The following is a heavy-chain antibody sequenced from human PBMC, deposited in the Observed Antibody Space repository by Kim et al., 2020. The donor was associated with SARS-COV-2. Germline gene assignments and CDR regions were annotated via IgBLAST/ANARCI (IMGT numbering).Heavy chain of an antibody. V-gene: IGHV3-23*01. J-gene: IGHJ4*02. CDR3: AKGVTNSGFDY. Sequence: GGSLRLSCAASGFTFSTSPMGWVRQAPGKGLEWVSRISWDGTRTYYADSVKGRVTMSSDKSKNTVYLHINSLRVEDTAVYYCAKGVTNSGFDYWGQGAQVTVSS. CDR2: ISWDGTRT. D-gene: IGHD4-17*01. CDR1: GFTFSTSP.